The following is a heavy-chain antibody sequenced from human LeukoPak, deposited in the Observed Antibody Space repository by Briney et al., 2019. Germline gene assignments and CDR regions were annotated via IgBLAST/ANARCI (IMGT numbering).Heavy chain of an antibody. CDR2: IYTSGST. V-gene: IGHV4-4*07. CDR3: ARGGGQGNDFWSGYYNWFDP. D-gene: IGHD3-3*01. CDR1: GDSISSYY. J-gene: IGHJ5*02. Sequence: SETLSLTCTVSGDSISSYYWSWIRQPAGKGLEWIGRIYTSGSTNYNPSLKSRVTMSVDTSKNQFSLKLSSVTAADTAVYYCARGGGQGNDFWSGYYNWFDPWGQGTLVTVSS.